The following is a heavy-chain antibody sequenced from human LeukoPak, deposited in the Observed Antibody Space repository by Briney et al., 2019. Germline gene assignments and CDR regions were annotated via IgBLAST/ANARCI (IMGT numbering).Heavy chain of an antibody. CDR2: ITGSGGST. CDR3: AKDLCSSTSCYLFDY. J-gene: IGHJ4*02. CDR1: GFTFSSYA. Sequence: QPGGSLRLSCAASGFTFSSYAMSWVRQAPGKGLEWVSAITGSGGSTYYADSVKGRLTISRDNSKNMLYLQMNSLRAEDTAIYYCAKDLCSSTSCYLFDYWGQGTLVTVSS. V-gene: IGHV3-23*01. D-gene: IGHD2-2*01.